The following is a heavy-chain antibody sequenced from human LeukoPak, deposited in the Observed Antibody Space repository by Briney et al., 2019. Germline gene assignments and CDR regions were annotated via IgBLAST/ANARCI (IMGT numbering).Heavy chain of an antibody. CDR1: GFTFSSYW. V-gene: IGHV3-74*01. D-gene: IGHD3-16*02. CDR3: ARDFGYPATYYYGMDV. Sequence: GGSLRLSCAASGFTFSSYWMHWVRQAPGKGLVWVSRINSDGSSTSYADSVKGRFTISRDNAKNTLYLQMNSLRAEDTAVYYCARDFGYPATYYYGMDVWGQGTTVTVSS. CDR2: INSDGSST. J-gene: IGHJ6*02.